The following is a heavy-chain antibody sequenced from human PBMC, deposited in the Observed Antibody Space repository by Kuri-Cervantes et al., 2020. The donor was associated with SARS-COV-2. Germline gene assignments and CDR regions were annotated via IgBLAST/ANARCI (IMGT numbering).Heavy chain of an antibody. D-gene: IGHD3-3*01. CDR2: INPRGGIT. CDR3: AREGGGDPLVLGFGVVIHDAFDI. Sequence: ASVKVSCKASGYIFTSYYMHWVRQAPGQGLEWMGIINPRGGITSYAQKFQGRVTMTRDTSTTTVYMDLSSLRSEDSAVYYCAREGGGDPLVLGFGVVIHDAFDIWGQGTMVTVSS. J-gene: IGHJ3*02. V-gene: IGHV1-46*03. CDR1: GYIFTSYY.